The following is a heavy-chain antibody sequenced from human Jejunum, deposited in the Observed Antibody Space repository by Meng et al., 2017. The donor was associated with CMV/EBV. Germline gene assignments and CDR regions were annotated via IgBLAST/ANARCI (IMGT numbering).Heavy chain of an antibody. CDR3: AKDYVSFSTYRSGWPVDY. J-gene: IGHJ4*02. CDR2: INWNSVSR. CDR1: DAEA. D-gene: IGHD6-19*01. V-gene: IGHV3-9*01. Sequence: DAEAIHWVRKRQGKGLEWVSGINWNSVSRGYADSVRGRFTISRDNAKNSLYLQMNNLRVDDTAFYYCAKDYVSFSTYRSGWPVDYWGRGTLVTVSS.